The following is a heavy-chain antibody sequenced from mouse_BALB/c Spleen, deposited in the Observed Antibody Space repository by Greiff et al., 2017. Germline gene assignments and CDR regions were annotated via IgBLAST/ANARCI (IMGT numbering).Heavy chain of an antibody. Sequence: EVKLVESGGGLVQPGGSLKLSCAASGFTFSSYTMSWVRQTPEKRLEWVAYISNGGGSTYYPDTVKGRFTISRDNAKNTLYLQMSSLKSEDTAMYYCARHGHYGNYVWFAYWGQGTLVTVSA. D-gene: IGHD2-1*01. CDR1: GFTFSSYT. CDR2: ISNGGGST. CDR3: ARHGHYGNYVWFAY. V-gene: IGHV5-12-2*01. J-gene: IGHJ3*01.